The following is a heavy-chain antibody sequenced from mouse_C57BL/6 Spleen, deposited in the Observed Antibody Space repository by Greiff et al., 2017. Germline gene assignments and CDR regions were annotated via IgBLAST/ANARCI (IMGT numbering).Heavy chain of an antibody. Sequence: VQLQQPGAELVKPGDSVKLSCKASGYTFTSYWMHWVKRRPGQGFGGIGMIHPNSGSTNTNGKFKSKATLTVAKSSSTAYMQLSSLTSEDSAVSYCARGDFYYFDYWGQGTTLTVSS. CDR2: IHPNSGST. V-gene: IGHV1-64*01. D-gene: IGHD3-3*01. J-gene: IGHJ2*01. CDR3: ARGDFYYFDY. CDR1: GYTFTSYW.